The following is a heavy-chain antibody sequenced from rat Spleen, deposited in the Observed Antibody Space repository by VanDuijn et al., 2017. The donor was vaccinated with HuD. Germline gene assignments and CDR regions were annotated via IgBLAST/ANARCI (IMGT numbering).Heavy chain of an antibody. CDR2: ITNTGSNS. V-gene: IGHV5-31*01. Sequence: EVQLVESGGGLVQPGRSLKLFCAASGFTFNNYWMTWIRQAPGKGLEWVASITNTGSNSYYQDSVKGRFTISRDNAKSTLYLQMNSLRSEDTATYYCTSLSMDAWGQGASVTVSS. J-gene: IGHJ4*01. CDR3: TSLSMDA. CDR1: GFTFNNYW.